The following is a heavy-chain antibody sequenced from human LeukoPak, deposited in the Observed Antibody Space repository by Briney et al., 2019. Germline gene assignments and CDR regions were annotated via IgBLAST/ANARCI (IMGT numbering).Heavy chain of an antibody. J-gene: IGHJ4*02. V-gene: IGHV3-33*01. CDR1: GFTFSSYD. CDR2: IWYDGSNK. CDR3: ARPRGSGSYFYFDS. D-gene: IGHD3-10*01. Sequence: GRSLRLSCAASGFTFSSYDMHWVRQAPGKGLEWVAVIWYDGSNKYYADSVSGRFNISRDNSKNTLYLQMNSLRAEDMAVYYCARPRGSGSYFYFDSWGQGTLVTVSS.